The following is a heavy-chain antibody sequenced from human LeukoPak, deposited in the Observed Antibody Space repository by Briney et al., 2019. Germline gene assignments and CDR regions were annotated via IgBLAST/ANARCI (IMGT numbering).Heavy chain of an antibody. J-gene: IGHJ4*02. CDR3: ARYSTGNFGY. D-gene: IGHD2-15*01. V-gene: IGHV4-38-2*01. CDR2: IYHSGST. CDR1: GYSISSGYY. Sequence: SETLSLTCAVSGYSISSGYYWGWIRQPPGKGLEWIGSIYHSGSTYYNPSLKSRVTISVDTSKNQFSLKLSSVTAADTAVYYCARYSTGNFGYWGQGTLLTVSS.